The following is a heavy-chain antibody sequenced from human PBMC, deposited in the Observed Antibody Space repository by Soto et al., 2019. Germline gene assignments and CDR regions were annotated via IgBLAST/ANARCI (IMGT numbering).Heavy chain of an antibody. CDR2: INHSGST. J-gene: IGHJ6*03. CDR1: GGSFSGYY. D-gene: IGHD6-6*01. V-gene: IGHV4-34*01. Sequence: QVQLQQWGAGLLKPSETLSLTCAVYGGSFSGYYWSWIRQPPGKGLEWIGEINHSGSTNYNPSLKSRVTRSVDTSKNQFSLKLSSVTAADTAVYYCARPSSSSRYYYYMDVWGKGTTVTVSS. CDR3: ARPSSSSRYYYYMDV.